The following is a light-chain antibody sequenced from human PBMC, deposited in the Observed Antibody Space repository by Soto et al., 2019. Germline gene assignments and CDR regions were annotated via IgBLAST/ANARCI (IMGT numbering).Light chain of an antibody. Sequence: QSALTQPASVSGSPLESITISCTGTSSDVGSYNLVSWYQQHPGKAPKLMIYEGSKRPSGVSNRFSGSKSGNTASLTISGLQAEDEADYYCCSYAGSSTFVFGTGTRSPS. CDR2: EGS. CDR3: CSYAGSSTFV. J-gene: IGLJ1*01. CDR1: SSDVGSYNL. V-gene: IGLV2-23*01.